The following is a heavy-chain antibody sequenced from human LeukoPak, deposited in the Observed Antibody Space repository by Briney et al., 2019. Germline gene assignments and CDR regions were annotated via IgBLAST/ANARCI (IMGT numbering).Heavy chain of an antibody. J-gene: IGHJ3*02. CDR1: GYTFTSCG. V-gene: IGHV1-18*01. D-gene: IGHD4-17*01. CDR3: ARDPITTVTTGAANAFDI. CDR2: ISAYNGNT. Sequence: ASVKVSCKASGYTFTSCGISWVRQAAGQGLEWMGWISAYNGNTNYAQKLQGRVTMTTDTSTSTAYMELRSLRSDDTAVYYCARDPITTVTTGAANAFDIWGQGTMVTVSS.